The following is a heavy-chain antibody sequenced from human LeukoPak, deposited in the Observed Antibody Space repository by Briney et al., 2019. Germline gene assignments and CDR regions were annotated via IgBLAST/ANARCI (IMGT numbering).Heavy chain of an antibody. CDR3: ARGGELRDAFDI. CDR1: GGTFSSYA. J-gene: IGHJ3*02. V-gene: IGHV1-69*13. CDR2: IIPIFGTA. D-gene: IGHD1-7*01. Sequence: ASVKVSCKASGGTFSSYAISWVRHAPGQGLEWMGGIIPIFGTANYAQKFQGRVTITADESTSTAYMELSSLRSEDTAVYYCARGGELRDAFDIWGQGTMVTVSS.